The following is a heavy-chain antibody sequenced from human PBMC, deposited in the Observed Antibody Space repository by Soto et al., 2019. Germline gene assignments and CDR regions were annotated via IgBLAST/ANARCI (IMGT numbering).Heavy chain of an antibody. Sequence: GGSLRLSCAASGFTFSSYWMTWVRQAPGKGLEWVANIKEDGSIQYYVDSVKGRFTVSRDNAKNSLYPQMNSLGAEDTAVYYCARDAGYSSAWNDYWGQGTLVTVSS. V-gene: IGHV3-7*01. D-gene: IGHD6-25*01. CDR2: IKEDGSIQ. J-gene: IGHJ4*02. CDR1: GFTFSSYW. CDR3: ARDAGYSSAWNDY.